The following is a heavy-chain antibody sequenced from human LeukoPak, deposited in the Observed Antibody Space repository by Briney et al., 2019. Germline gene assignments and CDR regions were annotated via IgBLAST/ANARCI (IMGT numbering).Heavy chain of an antibody. D-gene: IGHD3-22*01. CDR1: GGSISSYY. V-gene: IGHV4-59*01. CDR3: ARLQRITMIVVVTEAFDI. Sequence: SETLSLTCTASGGSISSYYWSWIRQPPGKGLEWIGYIYYSGSTNYNPSLKSRVTISVDTSKNQFSLKLSSVTAADTAVYYCARLQRITMIVVVTEAFDIWGQGTMVTVSS. CDR2: IYYSGST. J-gene: IGHJ3*02.